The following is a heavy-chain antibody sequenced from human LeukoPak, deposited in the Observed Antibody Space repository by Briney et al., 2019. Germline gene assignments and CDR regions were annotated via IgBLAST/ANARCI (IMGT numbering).Heavy chain of an antibody. J-gene: IGHJ4*02. D-gene: IGHD3-22*01. Sequence: SETLSLTCAVYGGSFSGYSWTWIRQPPGKGLEWIGEINHSGSTNYNPSLKSRVTISVDTSKNQFSLKLSSVTAADTAVYYCARRTKDGSGYYYFDYWGQGTLVTVSS. CDR2: INHSGST. CDR3: ARRTKDGSGYYYFDY. CDR1: GGSFSGYS. V-gene: IGHV4-34*01.